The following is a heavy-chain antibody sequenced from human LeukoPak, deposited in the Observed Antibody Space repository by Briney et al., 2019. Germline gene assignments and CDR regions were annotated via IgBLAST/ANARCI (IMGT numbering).Heavy chain of an antibody. D-gene: IGHD4-23*01. CDR1: GFSFSSYA. CDR2: IYYSGST. Sequence: PGGSLRLSCAASGFSFSSYAMSWVRQPPGKGLEWIGSIYYSGSTYYNPSLKSRVTISVDTSKNQFSLKLSSVTAADTAVYYCASCARWEYYYYMDVWGKGTTVTVSS. CDR3: ASCARWEYYYYMDV. V-gene: IGHV4-39*07. J-gene: IGHJ6*03.